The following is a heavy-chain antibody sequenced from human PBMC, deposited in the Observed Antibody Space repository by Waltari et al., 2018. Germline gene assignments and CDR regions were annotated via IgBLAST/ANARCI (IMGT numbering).Heavy chain of an antibody. V-gene: IGHV3-23*01. D-gene: IGHD2-2*01. CDR3: ARSSLIVVVPAAIKGGGYFDY. CDR1: GFTFSSYA. CDR2: ISGSGGST. J-gene: IGHJ4*02. Sequence: EVQLLESGGGLVQPGGSLRLSCAASGFTFSSYAMSWVRQAPGKGLEWVSAISGSGGSTYYADSVKGRFTISRDNSQITLYLQMYSLRAEDTAVYYCARSSLIVVVPAAIKGGGYFDYWGQGTLVTVSS.